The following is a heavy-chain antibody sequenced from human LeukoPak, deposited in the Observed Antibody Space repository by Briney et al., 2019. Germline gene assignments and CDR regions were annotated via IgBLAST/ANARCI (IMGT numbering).Heavy chain of an antibody. D-gene: IGHD4-11*01. CDR1: GFTFSNYN. J-gene: IGHJ4*02. Sequence: GGSLRLSCAASGFTFSNYNMNWVRQAPGKGLEWVSFISGSSEYIYYADSVKGRFTISRDNAKNSLYLQMNSLRAEDTAVYYCARGTPTTRDFDSWGQGTLVTVSS. V-gene: IGHV3-21*01. CDR3: ARGTPTTRDFDS. CDR2: ISGSSEYI.